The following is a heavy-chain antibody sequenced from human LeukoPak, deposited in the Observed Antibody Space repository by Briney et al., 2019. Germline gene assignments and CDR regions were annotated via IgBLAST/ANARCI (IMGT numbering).Heavy chain of an antibody. V-gene: IGHV3-30*04. J-gene: IGHJ6*02. CDR1: GFTFSSYA. CDR2: ISYDGSNK. Sequence: GGSLRLSCAASGFTFSSYAMHWVRQAPGKGLEWVAVISYDGSNKYYADSVKGRFTISRDNSKNTLYLQMNSLRAEDTAVYYCARDNSVVPANPYFGMDVWGQGTTVTVSS. CDR3: ARDNSVVPANPYFGMDV. D-gene: IGHD2-2*01.